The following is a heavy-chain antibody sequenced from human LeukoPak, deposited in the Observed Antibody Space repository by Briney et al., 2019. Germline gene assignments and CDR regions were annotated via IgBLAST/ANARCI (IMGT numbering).Heavy chain of an antibody. CDR3: ASDNYYYDSSGYSET. D-gene: IGHD3-22*01. V-gene: IGHV4-59*01. J-gene: IGHJ5*02. CDR1: GGSISSYY. CDR2: IYYSGST. Sequence: PSETLSLTCTVSGGSISSYYWSWIRQPPGKGLEWIGYIYYSGSTNYNPSLKSRVTISVDTSKNQFSLKLSSVTAADTAVYYCASDNYYYDSSGYSETWGQGTLVTVSS.